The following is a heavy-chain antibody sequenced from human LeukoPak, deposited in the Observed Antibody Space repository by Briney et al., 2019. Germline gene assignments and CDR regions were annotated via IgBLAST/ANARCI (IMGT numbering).Heavy chain of an antibody. D-gene: IGHD5-18*01. V-gene: IGHV1-8*01. CDR1: GYTFTSYD. Sequence: ASVKVSCKASGYTFTSYDINWVRQAPGQGLEWMGWMNPNSGNTGYAQKFQGRVTMTRNTSISTAYMELSSLRSEDTAVYYCARGHTAMVPTNFDYWGQGTLVTVSS. J-gene: IGHJ4*02. CDR3: ARGHTAMVPTNFDY. CDR2: MNPNSGNT.